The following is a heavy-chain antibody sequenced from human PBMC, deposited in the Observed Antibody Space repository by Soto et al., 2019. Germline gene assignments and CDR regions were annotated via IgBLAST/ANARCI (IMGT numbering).Heavy chain of an antibody. CDR3: ARAVGYDILTKGGYGMDV. J-gene: IGHJ6*02. CDR1: GGSISSGGYS. D-gene: IGHD5-12*01. V-gene: IGHV4-30-2*01. Sequence: QLQLQESGSGLVKPSQTLSLTCAVSGGSISSGGYSWSWIRQPPGKGLEWIGYIYHSGSTYYNPSLKSRVTISVDRSKNQFSLKLSSVTAADTAVYYCARAVGYDILTKGGYGMDVWGQGTTVTVSS. CDR2: IYHSGST.